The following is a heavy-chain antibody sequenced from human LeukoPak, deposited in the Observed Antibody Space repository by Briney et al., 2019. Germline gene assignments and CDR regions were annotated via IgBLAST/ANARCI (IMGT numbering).Heavy chain of an antibody. CDR3: ARGSEDAYDFWSGHMDV. CDR2: IIPIFGTA. V-gene: IGHV1-69*13. CDR1: GGTFSSYA. J-gene: IGHJ6*02. D-gene: IGHD3-3*01. Sequence: SVKVSCKASGGTFSSYAISWVRQAPGQGLEWMGGIIPIFGTANYAQKFQGRVTITADESTSTAYMELSSLRSEDTAVYYCARGSEDAYDFWSGHMDVWGQGTTVTVSS.